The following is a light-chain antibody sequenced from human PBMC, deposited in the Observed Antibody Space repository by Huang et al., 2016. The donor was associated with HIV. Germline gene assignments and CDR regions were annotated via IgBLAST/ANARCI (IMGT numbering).Light chain of an antibody. V-gene: IGKV2-28*01. Sequence: DIVMIQSPLSLSVTPGEAAAISCRSSQSLLHGNGYNYLEWYLQMPGQSPQLLIYSGSDRTPGVPARFSASGSGTDFSLTISSVEAEDIGIYYCMQSLQTPGTFGQGTRLDIK. CDR3: MQSLQTPGT. CDR1: QSLLHGNGYNY. CDR2: SGS. J-gene: IGKJ5*01.